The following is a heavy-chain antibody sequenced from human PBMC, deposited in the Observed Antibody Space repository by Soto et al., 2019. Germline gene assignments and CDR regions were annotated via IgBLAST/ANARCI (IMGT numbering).Heavy chain of an antibody. V-gene: IGHV4-59*01. CDR1: GGSISSYY. D-gene: IGHD3-22*01. CDR3: ARDNRDYYDSGERGYYFDY. J-gene: IGHJ4*02. CDR2: IYYSGST. Sequence: PSETLSLTCTVSGGSISSYYWSWIRQPPGKGLEWIGYIYYSGSTNYNPSLKSRVTISVDTSKNQFSLKLSSVTAADTAVYYCARDNRDYYDSGERGYYFDYWGQGTLVTVSS.